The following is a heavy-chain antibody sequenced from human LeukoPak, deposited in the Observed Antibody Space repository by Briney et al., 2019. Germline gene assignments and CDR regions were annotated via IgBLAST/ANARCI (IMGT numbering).Heavy chain of an antibody. V-gene: IGHV3-21*01. CDR2: ISSSSNYI. CDR1: GFTFSSYN. Sequence: GGSLRLSCAASGFTFSSYNMNWVRQAPGKGLEWVSSISSSSNYIYYADSVKGRFTVSRDSAKNSLYLQMKSLRAEDTAVYYCARGETSQNIVTRKTYNWSDPWGQGTLVTVSS. D-gene: IGHD2/OR15-2a*01. CDR3: ARGETSQNIVTRKTYNWSDP. J-gene: IGHJ5*02.